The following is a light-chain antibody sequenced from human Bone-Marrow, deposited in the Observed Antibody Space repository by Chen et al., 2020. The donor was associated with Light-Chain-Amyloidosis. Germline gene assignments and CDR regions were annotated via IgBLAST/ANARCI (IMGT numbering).Light chain of an antibody. Sequence: QSALTQPAPVSGSPGQSITISCTGTSSDVGGDNHVSWYQQHPDKAPKLMIYEVTNRPSWVPDRFSGSKSDNTASLTISGLQTDDEADYFCSSYTITNTLVFGSGTRVTVL. CDR1: SSDVGGDNH. CDR2: EVT. V-gene: IGLV2-14*01. J-gene: IGLJ1*01. CDR3: SSYTITNTLV.